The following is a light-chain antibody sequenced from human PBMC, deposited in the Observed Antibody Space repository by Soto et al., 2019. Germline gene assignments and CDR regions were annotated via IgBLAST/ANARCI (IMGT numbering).Light chain of an antibody. J-gene: IGLJ1*01. CDR2: NVN. CDR1: SSDVGNYNY. Sequence: QSVLTQSASVSGSPGQSITISCTGTSSDVGNYNYVSWYQQHSGEVPKLIIFNVNNRPSGVSNRFSGSKSGNTASLTISGLQAEDEADYYCSSFTSSTTYDFGTGTKVNVL. V-gene: IGLV2-14*01. CDR3: SSFTSSTTYD.